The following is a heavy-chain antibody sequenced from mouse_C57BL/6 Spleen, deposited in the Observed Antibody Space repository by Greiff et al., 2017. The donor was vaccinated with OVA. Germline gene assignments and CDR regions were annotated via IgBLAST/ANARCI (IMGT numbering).Heavy chain of an antibody. Sequence: VKLMESGPGLVQPSQSLSITCTVSGFSLTSYGVHWVRQSPGKGLEWLGVIWSGGSTDYNAAFISRLSISKDNSKSQVFFKMNSLQADDTAIYYCARGGSNYSWFAYWGQGTLVTVSA. D-gene: IGHD2-5*01. V-gene: IGHV2-2*01. CDR2: IWSGGST. J-gene: IGHJ3*01. CDR3: ARGGSNYSWFAY. CDR1: GFSLTSYG.